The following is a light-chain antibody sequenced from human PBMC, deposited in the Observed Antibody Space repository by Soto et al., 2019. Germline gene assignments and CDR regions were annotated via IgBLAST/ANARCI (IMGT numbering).Light chain of an antibody. Sequence: DIVMTQSPLSLPVTPGEPASISCRSSQSLLHSNGYNYLDWYLQKPGQSPQLLIYLGSNRASGVPDRFSGSGSGTDFTLKISRVEAEDVGVYYCMQDLQTTPNFGRVTKVDIK. CDR3: MQDLQTTPN. CDR1: QSLLHSNGYNY. J-gene: IGKJ4*01. V-gene: IGKV2-28*01. CDR2: LGS.